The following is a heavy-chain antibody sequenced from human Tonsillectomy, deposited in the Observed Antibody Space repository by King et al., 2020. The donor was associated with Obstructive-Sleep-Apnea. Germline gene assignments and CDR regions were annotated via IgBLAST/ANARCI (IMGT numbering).Heavy chain of an antibody. CDR2: LSGSGSST. D-gene: IGHD3-16*01. CDR3: AKEGPSWVIDY. V-gene: IGHV3-23*04. CDR1: GFTFSSYA. Sequence: VQLVESGGGLVQPGGSLRLSCAASGFTFSSYAMSWVRQAPGKGLEWVSALSGSGSSTYYEDSVQGRFTISRDNSKNTSYLQMNSLRVEDTAVYFCAKEGPSWVIDYWGQGTLVTVSS. J-gene: IGHJ4*02.